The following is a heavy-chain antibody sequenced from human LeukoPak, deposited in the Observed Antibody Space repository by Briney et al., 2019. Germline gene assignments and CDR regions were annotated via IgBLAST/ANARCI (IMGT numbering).Heavy chain of an antibody. CDR1: GFAFSSYA. CDR2: ISYDGSNK. Sequence: PGRSLRLSCAASGFAFSSYAMHWVRQAPGKGLEWVAVISYDGSNKYYADSVKGRFTISRDNSKNTLYLQMNSLRAEDTAVYYCARDRRRSSTSYEPNFDPWGQGTLVTVSS. D-gene: IGHD2-2*01. J-gene: IGHJ5*02. V-gene: IGHV3-30-3*01. CDR3: ARDRRRSSTSYEPNFDP.